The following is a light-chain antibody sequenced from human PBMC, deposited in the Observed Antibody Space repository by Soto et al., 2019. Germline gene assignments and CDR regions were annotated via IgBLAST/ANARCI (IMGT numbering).Light chain of an antibody. J-gene: IGKJ2*01. CDR3: QQYDNSLYT. CDR2: GAS. V-gene: IGKV3-20*01. CDR1: QSVSSTY. Sequence: EIVLTQSPGTLSLSPGESATLSCRAGQSVSSTYLAWYQQKPGQAPRLLIYGASSRATGIPDRFSGSGSGTDFTLTISRLEPEDFAVYYCQQYDNSLYTFGKGTKLEIK.